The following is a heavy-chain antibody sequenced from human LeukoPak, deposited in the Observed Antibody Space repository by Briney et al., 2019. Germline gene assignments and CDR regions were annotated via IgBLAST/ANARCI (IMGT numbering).Heavy chain of an antibody. D-gene: IGHD6-13*01. Sequence: ASAKVSCKASGYTFTGYYMHWVRQAPGQGLEWMGWINPNSGGTNYAQKFQGRVTMTRDTSISTAYMELSRLRSDDTAVYYCARDSRPIFEWQQLGGDYWGQGTLVTVSS. CDR1: GYTFTGYY. CDR3: ARDSRPIFEWQQLGGDY. V-gene: IGHV1-2*02. CDR2: INPNSGGT. J-gene: IGHJ4*02.